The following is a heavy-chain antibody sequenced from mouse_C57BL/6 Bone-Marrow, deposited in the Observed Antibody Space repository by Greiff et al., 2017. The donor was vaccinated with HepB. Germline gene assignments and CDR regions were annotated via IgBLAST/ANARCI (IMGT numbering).Heavy chain of an antibody. CDR2: IYPGDGDT. D-gene: IGHD3-1*01. J-gene: IGHJ2*01. CDR1: GYAFSSSW. Sequence: VKLVESGPELVKPGASVKISCKASGYAFSSSWMNWVKQRPGKGLEWIGRIYPGDGDTNYNGKFKGKATLTADKSSSTAYMQLSSLTSEDSAVYFCARSGYMYYFDYWGQGTTLTVSS. CDR3: ARSGYMYYFDY. V-gene: IGHV1-82*01.